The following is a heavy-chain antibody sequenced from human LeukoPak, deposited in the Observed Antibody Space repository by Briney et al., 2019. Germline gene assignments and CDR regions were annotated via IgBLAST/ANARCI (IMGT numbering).Heavy chain of an antibody. CDR3: ARGGTAMANYYYYYMDV. J-gene: IGHJ6*03. Sequence: TGGSLRLSCAASGFTFSSYWMSWVRQAPGKGLEWVANIKQDGSEKYYVDSVKGRFTISRDNAKNSLYLQMNSLRAEDTAVYYCARGGTAMANYYYYYMDVWGKGTTVTVSS. CDR2: IKQDGSEK. D-gene: IGHD5-18*01. CDR1: GFTFSSYW. V-gene: IGHV3-7*01.